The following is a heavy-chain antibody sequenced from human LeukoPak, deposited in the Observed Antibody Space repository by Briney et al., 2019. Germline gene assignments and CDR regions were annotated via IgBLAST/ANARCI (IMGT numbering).Heavy chain of an antibody. CDR3: ARVTGYMTEDYFDY. Sequence: SETLSLTCAVYGGSFSGYYWSWIRQPPGKGLEWIGYIYYSGSTNYNPSLKSRVTILVDTSKNQFSLRLSSVTAADTAVYYCARVTGYMTEDYFDYWGQGTLITVSS. CDR1: GGSFSGYY. V-gene: IGHV4-59*01. J-gene: IGHJ4*02. CDR2: IYYSGST. D-gene: IGHD6-13*01.